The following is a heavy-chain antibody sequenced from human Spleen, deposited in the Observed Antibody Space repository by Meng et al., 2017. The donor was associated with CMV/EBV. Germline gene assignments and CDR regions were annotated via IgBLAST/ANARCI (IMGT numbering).Heavy chain of an antibody. J-gene: IGHJ4*02. CDR3: AKDPVPYGSGSYCYFDY. CDR1: GFTFSDYY. V-gene: IGHV3-23*01. D-gene: IGHD3-10*01. CDR2: ISGSGGST. Sequence: GESLKISCAASGFTFSDYYMSWIRQAPGKGLEWVSAISGSGGSTYYADSVKGRFTISRDNSENTLYLQMSSLRAEDTAVYYCAKDPVPYGSGSYCYFDYWGQGTLVTVSS.